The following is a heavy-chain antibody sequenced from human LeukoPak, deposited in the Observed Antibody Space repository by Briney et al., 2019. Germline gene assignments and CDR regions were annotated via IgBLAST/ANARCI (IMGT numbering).Heavy chain of an antibody. CDR1: GYTFTSYD. D-gene: IGHD1-20*01. Sequence: VASVKVSYKASGYTFTSYDINWVRQATGQGLEWMGWMNPNSGNTGYAQKFQGRVTMTRNTSISTAYMELSSLRSEDTAVYYCASSDNWNDDLDAFDIWGQGTMVTVSS. J-gene: IGHJ3*02. V-gene: IGHV1-8*01. CDR2: MNPNSGNT. CDR3: ASSDNWNDDLDAFDI.